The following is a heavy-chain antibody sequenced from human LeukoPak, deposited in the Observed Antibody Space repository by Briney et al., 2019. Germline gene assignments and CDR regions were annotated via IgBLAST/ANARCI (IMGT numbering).Heavy chain of an antibody. Sequence: GRSLRLSCVASGFKFTDYAIRWVRQVPGRGLEWVAVVWFDGSYELYADSVKGRFTISRDDSRSTVNLQMESLRAEDTALYYCARDLGGRGIPVYYFDYWGQGTQVTVSS. V-gene: IGHV3-33*08. D-gene: IGHD4-23*01. J-gene: IGHJ4*02. CDR1: GFKFTDYA. CDR2: VWFDGSYE. CDR3: ARDLGGRGIPVYYFDY.